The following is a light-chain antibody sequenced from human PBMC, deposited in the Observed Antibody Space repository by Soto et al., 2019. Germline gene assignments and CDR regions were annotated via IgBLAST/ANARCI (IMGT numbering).Light chain of an antibody. CDR3: QQYYSTPPT. CDR2: WAS. CDR1: QSVLYSSNNKNY. J-gene: IGKJ1*01. V-gene: IGKV4-1*01. Sequence: DIVMTQSPDSLAVSLGERATINCKSSQSVLYSSNNKNYLAWYQQKPGRPPKLLIYWASTRESGVPDRFSGSGSGTDFTLTISSLQAEDVAVYYGQQYYSTPPTFGQGTKVEIK.